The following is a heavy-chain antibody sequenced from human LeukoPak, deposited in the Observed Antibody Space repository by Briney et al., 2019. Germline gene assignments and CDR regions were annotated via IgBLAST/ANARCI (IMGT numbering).Heavy chain of an antibody. D-gene: IGHD6-19*01. CDR1: GYTFTVYY. Sequence: ASVKVSCKASGYTFTVYYLHWVRQAPGQGVEWMGWINPNSGGTNYAQKFQGRVTMTRDTSISTAYMEVSRLRSDDTAVYYCARVGGPGYSSGWYGYWGQGTLVTVSS. J-gene: IGHJ4*02. CDR2: INPNSGGT. V-gene: IGHV1-2*02. CDR3: ARVGGPGYSSGWYGY.